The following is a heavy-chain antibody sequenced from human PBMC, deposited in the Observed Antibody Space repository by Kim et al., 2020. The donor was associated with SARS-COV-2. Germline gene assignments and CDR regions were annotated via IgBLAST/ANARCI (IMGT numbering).Heavy chain of an antibody. CDR1: GYTFTSYY. D-gene: IGHD6-13*01. CDR2: INPSGGST. V-gene: IGHV1-46*01. J-gene: IGHJ3*02. Sequence: ASVKVSCKASGYTFTSYYMHWVRQAPGQGLEWMGIINPSGGSTSYAQKFQGRVTMTRDTSTSTVYMELSSLRSEDTAVYYCARDRLLYSSSADAFDIWGQGTMVTVSS. CDR3: ARDRLLYSSSADAFDI.